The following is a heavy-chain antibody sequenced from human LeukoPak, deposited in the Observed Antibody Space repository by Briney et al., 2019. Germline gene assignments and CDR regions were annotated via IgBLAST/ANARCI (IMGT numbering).Heavy chain of an antibody. V-gene: IGHV4-34*01. D-gene: IGHD3-10*01. CDR2: INHSGST. Sequence: ASETLSLTCAVYGGSFSGYYWSWIRPPPGKGLEWIGEINHSGSTNYNPTLKSRVTISVDASKIQFSLKLSSVTAADAAVYYCSRGRRAYYYGSGTIDYWGQGTLVTVSS. J-gene: IGHJ4*02. CDR1: GGSFSGYY. CDR3: SRGRRAYYYGSGTIDY.